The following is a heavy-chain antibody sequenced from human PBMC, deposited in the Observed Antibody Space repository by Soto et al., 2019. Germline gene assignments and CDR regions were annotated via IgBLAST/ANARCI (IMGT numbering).Heavy chain of an antibody. CDR2: LSDRGST. CDR1: GGSISSYF. J-gene: IGHJ6*02. D-gene: IGHD1-1*01. CDR3: ARRPTGTGYYYYGMDV. V-gene: IGHV4-59*01. Sequence: SETLSLTCTVSGGSISSYFWSWIRQPPGKGLEWVGYLSDRGSTSYNPSLMSRVTISVDTSKNQFSLKLTSVTAADTAVYFCARRPTGTGYYYYGMDVWGQGTTVTVSS.